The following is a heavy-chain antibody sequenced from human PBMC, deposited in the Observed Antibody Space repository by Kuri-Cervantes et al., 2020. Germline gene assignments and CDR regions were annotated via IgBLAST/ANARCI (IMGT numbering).Heavy chain of an antibody. CDR3: ARDFAHCTNGVCYTPYFDY. V-gene: IGHV1-18*01. CDR2: ISAYNGDT. CDR1: GYIFTSYG. Sequence: ASVKVSCKASGYIFTSYGISWVRQAPGQGLEWMGWISAYNGDTKYAQKLQGRVTMTTDTSTSTAYMELSSLRSEDTAVYYCARDFAHCTNGVCYTPYFDYWGQGTLVTVSS. D-gene: IGHD2-8*01. J-gene: IGHJ4*02.